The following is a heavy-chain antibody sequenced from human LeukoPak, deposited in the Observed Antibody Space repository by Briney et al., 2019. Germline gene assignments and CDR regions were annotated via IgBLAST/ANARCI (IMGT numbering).Heavy chain of an antibody. D-gene: IGHD5-18*01. CDR1: GGSFSGYY. J-gene: IGHJ3*02. CDR3: ARGYSYGYYAFDI. CDR2: INHSGST. V-gene: IGHV4-34*01. Sequence: PSETLSLTCAVYGGSFSGYYWSWIRQPPGMGLEWIGEINHSGSTNYNPSLKSRVTISVDTSKNQFSLKLSSVTAADTAVYYCARGYSYGYYAFDIWGQGTMVTVSS.